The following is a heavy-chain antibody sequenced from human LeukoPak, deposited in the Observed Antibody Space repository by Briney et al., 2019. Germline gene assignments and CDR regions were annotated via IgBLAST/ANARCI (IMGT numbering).Heavy chain of an antibody. CDR3: ARGGYYGSGSYSTPTFDY. J-gene: IGHJ4*02. CDR2: IYHSGST. D-gene: IGHD3-10*01. CDR1: GGSISSGGYS. Sequence: SETLSLTCAVSGGSISSGGYSWSWIRQPPGKGLEWIGYIYHSGSTYYNPSLKSRVTISVDRSKNQFSLKLSSVTAADTAVHYCARGGYYGSGSYSTPTFDYWGQGTLVTVSS. V-gene: IGHV4-30-2*01.